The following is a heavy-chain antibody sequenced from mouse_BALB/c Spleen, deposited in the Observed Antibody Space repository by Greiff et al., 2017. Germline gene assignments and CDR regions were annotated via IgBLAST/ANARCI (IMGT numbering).Heavy chain of an antibody. D-gene: IGHD2-4*01. CDR2: ISNGGGST. CDR3: ARRGITTGYWYFDV. Sequence: EVQVVESGGGLVQPGGSLKLSCAASGFTFSSYTMSWVRQNPEKRLEWVAYISNGGGSTYYPDTVKGRFTISRDNAKNTLYLQMSSLKSEDTAMYYCARRGITTGYWYFDVWGAGTTVTVSS. J-gene: IGHJ1*01. V-gene: IGHV5-12-2*01. CDR1: GFTFSSYT.